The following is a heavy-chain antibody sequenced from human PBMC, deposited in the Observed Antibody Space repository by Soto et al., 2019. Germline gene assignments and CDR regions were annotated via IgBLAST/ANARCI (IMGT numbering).Heavy chain of an antibody. V-gene: IGHV4-39*01. CDR2: IYYSGST. CDR3: ASTYYYPDNYYYYGMDV. D-gene: IGHD3-10*01. CDR1: GGSISSSSYY. J-gene: IGHJ6*02. Sequence: QLQLQESGPGLVKPSETLSLTCTVSGGSISSSSYYWGWIRQPPGKGLEWIGSIYYSGSTYYNPSLKSRVTISVDTSKNQFSLKLSSVTAADTAVYYCASTYYYPDNYYYYGMDVWGQGTTVTVSS.